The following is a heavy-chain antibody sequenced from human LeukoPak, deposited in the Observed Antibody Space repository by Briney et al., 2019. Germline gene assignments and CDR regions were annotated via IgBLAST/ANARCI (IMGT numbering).Heavy chain of an antibody. Sequence: GRSLRLSCAASGITFSGYAMHWVRQAPGKGLEWVAVVSYDGRHKYYADSVKGRFTISRDNSNNTLYLEMNSLRAEDTAMYYCARGWGFDYWGQGTLVTVSS. J-gene: IGHJ4*02. CDR2: VSYDGRHK. CDR3: ARGWGFDY. V-gene: IGHV3-30*04. D-gene: IGHD3-16*01. CDR1: GITFSGYA.